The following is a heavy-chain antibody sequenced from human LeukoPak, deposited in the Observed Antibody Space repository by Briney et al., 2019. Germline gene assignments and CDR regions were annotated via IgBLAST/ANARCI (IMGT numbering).Heavy chain of an antibody. CDR1: GGSFSGYY. V-gene: IGHV4-34*01. D-gene: IGHD6-19*01. CDR2: INHSGST. CDR3: ARVADSSGWYSYYYYMDV. Sequence: SETLSLTCAVYGGSFSGYYWSRIRQPPGKGLEWIGKINHSGSTNYNPSLKSRVTISVDTSKNQFSLKLSSVTAADTAVYYCARVADSSGWYSYYYYMDVWGKGTTVTVSS. J-gene: IGHJ6*03.